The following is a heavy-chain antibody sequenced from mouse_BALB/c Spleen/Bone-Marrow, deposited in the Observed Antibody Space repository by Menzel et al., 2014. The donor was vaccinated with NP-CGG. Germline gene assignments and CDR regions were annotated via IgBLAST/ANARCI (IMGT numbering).Heavy chain of an antibody. CDR3: ARSYGYERSWFAY. CDR1: GYTFTDYT. CDR2: INPNNGGT. Sequence: VQLQQSGPEVVKPGASVKISCKPSGYTFTDYTMHWVKQSHGKSLEWIGGINPNNGGTTYNQKFKGKATLTVDKSSSTAYMELRSLTSEDSAVYYCARSYGYERSWFAYWGQGTLVTVSA. V-gene: IGHV1-18*01. J-gene: IGHJ3*01. D-gene: IGHD2-2*01.